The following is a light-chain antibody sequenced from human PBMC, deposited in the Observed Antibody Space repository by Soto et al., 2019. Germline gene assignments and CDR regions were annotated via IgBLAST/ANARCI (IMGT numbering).Light chain of an antibody. Sequence: QSVLTQPPSASGTPGQRVTISCSGSSSNIGSSTVNWYQQLPGTAPKLLIDSNNQRPSGVPDRFSGSKSGTSASLAISGHQSEDEADYYCAAWDDRLNSYVVGTGTKLTVL. CDR3: AAWDDRLNSYV. CDR1: SSNIGSST. CDR2: SNN. J-gene: IGLJ1*01. V-gene: IGLV1-44*01.